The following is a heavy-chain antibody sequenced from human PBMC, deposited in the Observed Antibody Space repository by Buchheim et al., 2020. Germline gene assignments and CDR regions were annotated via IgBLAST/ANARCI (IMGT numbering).Heavy chain of an antibody. CDR2: IIPILGIA. CDR3: AVVTNGYCSGGSCYGMDV. V-gene: IGHV1-69*04. Sequence: QVQLVQSGAEVKKPGSSVKVSCKASGGTFSSYAISWVRQAPGQGLEWMGRIIPILGIANYAQKFQGRVTITAVKSTSTAYMELSSLRSEDTGVYYCAVVTNGYCSGGSCYGMDVWGQGTT. CDR1: GGTFSSYA. D-gene: IGHD2-15*01. J-gene: IGHJ6*02.